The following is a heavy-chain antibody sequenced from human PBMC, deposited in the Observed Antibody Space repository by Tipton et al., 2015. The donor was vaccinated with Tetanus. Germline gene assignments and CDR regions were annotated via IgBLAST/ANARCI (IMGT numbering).Heavy chain of an antibody. CDR1: GGSVRSGSYY. Sequence: TLSLTCTVSGGSVRSGSYYWNWIRQPPGKGREWIGYISYSGSTNSNYSLKSRITISQDTSKNQFSLKMISVTPAVTAVYYCAGSQSWFAFDIWGQGTSVTVSS. CDR2: ISYSGST. J-gene: IGHJ3*02. D-gene: IGHD3-10*01. CDR3: AGSQSWFAFDI. V-gene: IGHV4-61*01.